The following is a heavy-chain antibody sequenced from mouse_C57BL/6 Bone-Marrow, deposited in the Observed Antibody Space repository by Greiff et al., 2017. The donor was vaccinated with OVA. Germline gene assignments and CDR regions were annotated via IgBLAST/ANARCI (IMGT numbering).Heavy chain of an antibody. CDR3: AARLKLRRTAMDY. V-gene: IGHV1-26*01. D-gene: IGHD3-2*02. CDR1: GYTFTDYY. CDR2: INPNNGGT. J-gene: IGHJ4*01. Sequence: VQLQQSGPELVKPGASVKISCKASGYTFTDYYMNWVKQSHGKSLEWIGDINPNNGGTSYNQKFKGKATLTVDKSSSTAYMELRTLTSEDSAVYYCAARLKLRRTAMDYWGQGTSVTVSS.